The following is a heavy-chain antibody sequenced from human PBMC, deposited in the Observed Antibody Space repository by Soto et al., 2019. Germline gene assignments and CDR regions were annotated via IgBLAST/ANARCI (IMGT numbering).Heavy chain of an antibody. D-gene: IGHD6-6*01. V-gene: IGHV2-5*02. CDR1: GFSLSTDDVG. J-gene: IGHJ4*02. CDR2: IYWDDDK. Sequence: CGPTLVNPTQTLTLTCTFSGFSLSTDDVGVGWIRQPPGKALDWLAVIYWDDDKRYSPSLKSRLTITKDTSKNQVLLTMTNMDPVDTATYFCARSKYSISSFDYWGQGALVTVSS. CDR3: ARSKYSISSFDY.